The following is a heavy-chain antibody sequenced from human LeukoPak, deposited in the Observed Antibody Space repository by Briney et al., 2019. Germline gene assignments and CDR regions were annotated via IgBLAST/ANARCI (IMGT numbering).Heavy chain of an antibody. CDR2: ISSSGSTI. CDR1: GFTFSSYE. V-gene: IGHV3-48*03. J-gene: IGHJ3*02. Sequence: PGGSLRLSCAASGFTFSSYEMNRVRQAPGKGLEWVSYISSSGSTIYYADSVKGRFTISRDNAKNTLYLQMNSLRAEDTAVFYCAKDRDLLWWWSAAFDIWGQGTMVTVSS. D-gene: IGHD2-21*01. CDR3: AKDRDLLWWWSAAFDI.